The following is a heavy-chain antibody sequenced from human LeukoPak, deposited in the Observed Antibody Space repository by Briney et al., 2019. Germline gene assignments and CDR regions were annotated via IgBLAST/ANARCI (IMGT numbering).Heavy chain of an antibody. CDR1: GYTFTSYY. V-gene: IGHV1-46*01. J-gene: IGHJ4*02. D-gene: IGHD6-19*01. CDR3: ARSRYSSGWDYYFDY. CDR2: INPSGGST. Sequence: ASVKVSCKASGYTFTSYYMHWVRQAPGQGLEWMGIINPSGGSTSYAQKFQGRVAMTRDTSTSTVYMELSSLRSGDTAVYYCARSRYSSGWDYYFDYWGQGTLVTVSS.